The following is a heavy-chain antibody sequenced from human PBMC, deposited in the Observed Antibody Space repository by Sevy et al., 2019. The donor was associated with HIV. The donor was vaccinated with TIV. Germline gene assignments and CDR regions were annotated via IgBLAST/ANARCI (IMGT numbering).Heavy chain of an antibody. CDR2: FDPEDGET. J-gene: IGHJ4*02. CDR3: AITKDYYDSSGYPFDY. CDR1: GYTLIQLP. V-gene: IGHV1-24*01. Sequence: ASVKVSCKVSGYTLIQLPMHWVRQAPGKGLEWMGSFDPEDGETIYAQKFQGRVTMTEDTSTDTAYMELSSLKSEDTAVFYCAITKDYYDSSGYPFDYWGQGTLVTVSS. D-gene: IGHD3-22*01.